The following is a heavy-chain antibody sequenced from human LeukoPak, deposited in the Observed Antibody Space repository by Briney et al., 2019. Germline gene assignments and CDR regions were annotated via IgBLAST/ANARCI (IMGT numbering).Heavy chain of an antibody. CDR1: GFTFSSYG. V-gene: IGHV3-30*03. CDR2: ISYDGSNK. J-gene: IGHJ4*02. Sequence: GGSLRLSCAASGFTFSSYGMHWVRQAPGKGLEWVAVISYDGSNKYYADSVKGRFTISRDNSKNTLYLQMNSLRAEDTAVYYCVRGEHSSDWLFDYWGQGTLATVSS. D-gene: IGHD6-19*01. CDR3: VRGEHSSDWLFDY.